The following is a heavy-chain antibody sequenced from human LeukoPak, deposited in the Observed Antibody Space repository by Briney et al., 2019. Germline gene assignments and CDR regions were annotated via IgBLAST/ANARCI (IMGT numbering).Heavy chain of an antibody. D-gene: IGHD3-22*01. Sequence: PSETLSLTCAVYGGSFSGYYWSWIRQPPGKGLEWIGEINHSGSTNYNPSLKSRVTISVDTSKNQFSLKLSSVTAADTAVYYCAGTYYYDSSRQFDYWGQGTLVTVSS. J-gene: IGHJ4*02. V-gene: IGHV4-34*01. CDR3: AGTYYYDSSRQFDY. CDR1: GGSFSGYY. CDR2: INHSGST.